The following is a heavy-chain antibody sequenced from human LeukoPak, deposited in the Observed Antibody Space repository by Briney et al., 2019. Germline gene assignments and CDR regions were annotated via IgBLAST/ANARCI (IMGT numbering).Heavy chain of an antibody. J-gene: IGHJ4*02. CDR3: ARDPAFRGAQMEY. V-gene: IGHV1-18*01. CDR2: ISGYNGNT. CDR1: GYTLTSYG. Sequence: GASVKVFCKASGYTLTSYGFSWVRQAPGQGLEWMGWISGYNGNTNYAQNLQGRVTMTIDTSTSTAYMELRSLRSDDTAVYYCARDPAFRGAQMEYWGQGTLVTVSS. D-gene: IGHD3-10*01.